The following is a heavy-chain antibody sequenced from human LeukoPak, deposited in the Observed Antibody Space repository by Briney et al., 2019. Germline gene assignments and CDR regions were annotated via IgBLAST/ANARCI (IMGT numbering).Heavy chain of an antibody. CDR3: AGGQCSSTSCFNYYYGMDV. J-gene: IGHJ6*04. CDR1: GYTFTGYY. Sequence: ASVKVSCTASGYTFTGYYMHWVRQAPGQGLEWMGWINPNSGGTNYAQKFQGWVTITRDTSISTAYMELSRLRSDDTAVYYCAGGQCSSTSCFNYYYGMDVWGKGTTVTVSS. D-gene: IGHD2-2*01. CDR2: INPNSGGT. V-gene: IGHV1-2*04.